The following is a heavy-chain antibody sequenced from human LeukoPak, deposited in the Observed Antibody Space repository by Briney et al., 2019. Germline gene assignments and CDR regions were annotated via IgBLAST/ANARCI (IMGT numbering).Heavy chain of an antibody. D-gene: IGHD4-23*01. CDR1: GCAFSSYA. V-gene: IGHV1-69*05. J-gene: IGHJ4*02. Sequence: SVKVSCKASGCAFSSYAISWVRQAPGQGLEWMGRIIPIFGTANYAQKFQGRVTITTDESTSTAYMELSSLRSEDTAVYYCARERTTVGDPDYFDYWGQGTLVTVSS. CDR2: IIPIFGTA. CDR3: ARERTTVGDPDYFDY.